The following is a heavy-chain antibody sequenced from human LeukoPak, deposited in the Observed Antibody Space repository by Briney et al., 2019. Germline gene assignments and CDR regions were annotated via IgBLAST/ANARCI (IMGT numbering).Heavy chain of an antibody. CDR3: ARSRSGDAFDI. CDR1: GGSISSGGYY. V-gene: IGHV4-31*03. J-gene: IGHJ3*02. Sequence: PSETLSLTCTVSGGSISSGGYYWSWIRQHPGKGLEWIGYIYYSGSTYYNPSLKSRVTISVDTSKNQFSLKLSSVTAADTAVYYCARSRSGDAFDIWSQGTMVTVSS. CDR2: IYYSGST. D-gene: IGHD2-15*01.